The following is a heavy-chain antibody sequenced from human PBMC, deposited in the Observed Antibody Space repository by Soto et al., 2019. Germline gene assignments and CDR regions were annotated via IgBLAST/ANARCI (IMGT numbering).Heavy chain of an antibody. Sequence: GGSLRLSCAASGFTFSSYSMNWVRQAPGKGLEWVSYISSSSTIYYADSVKGRFTISRDNAKNSLYLQMNSLRDEDTAVYYCARVWYQRDGMDVWGQGTTVTVSS. CDR3: ARVWYQRDGMDV. J-gene: IGHJ6*02. CDR2: ISSSSTI. V-gene: IGHV3-48*02. CDR1: GFTFSSYS. D-gene: IGHD1-20*01.